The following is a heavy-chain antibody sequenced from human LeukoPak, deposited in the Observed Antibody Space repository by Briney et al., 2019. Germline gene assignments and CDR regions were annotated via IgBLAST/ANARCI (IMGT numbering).Heavy chain of an antibody. D-gene: IGHD5-24*01. CDR3: ARDRHGYNYGLFDY. V-gene: IGHV3-30*03. Sequence: GGSLRLSCAASGFTFSSYGMHWVRQAPGKGLEWVAVISYDGSNKYYADSVKGRFTISRDNSKNTLYLQMNSLRAEDTAVYYCARDRHGYNYGLFDYWGQGTLVTVSS. J-gene: IGHJ4*02. CDR2: ISYDGSNK. CDR1: GFTFSSYG.